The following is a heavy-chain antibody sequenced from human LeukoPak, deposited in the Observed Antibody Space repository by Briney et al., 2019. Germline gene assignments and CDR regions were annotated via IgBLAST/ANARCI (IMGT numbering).Heavy chain of an antibody. D-gene: IGHD2-15*01. CDR3: ARNLVMVVAATRYYFDY. Sequence: PSETLSLTCTVSGGSISSSSYYWGWIRQPPGKGLEWIGSIYYSGSTYYNLSLKTRVTISVDTSKNQFSLKLSSVTAADTAVYYCARNLVMVVAATRYYFDYWGQGTLVTVSS. J-gene: IGHJ4*02. CDR1: GGSISSSSYY. CDR2: IYYSGST. V-gene: IGHV4-39*01.